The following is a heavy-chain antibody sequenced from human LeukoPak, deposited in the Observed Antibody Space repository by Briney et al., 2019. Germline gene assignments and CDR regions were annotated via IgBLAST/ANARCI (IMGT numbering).Heavy chain of an antibody. CDR3: ARLLVPAAIASNWFDP. D-gene: IGHD2-2*01. V-gene: IGHV5-51*01. CDR2: IYPGDSDT. CDR1: GYSFTSYW. J-gene: IGHJ5*02. Sequence: GESLKISCKGSGYSFTSYWIGWVRQMPGKGLEWMGIIYPGDSDTRYSPSFQGQVTISADKSISTAYLQWSSLKASDTAMYYCARLLVPAAIASNWFDPWGQGTLVTVSS.